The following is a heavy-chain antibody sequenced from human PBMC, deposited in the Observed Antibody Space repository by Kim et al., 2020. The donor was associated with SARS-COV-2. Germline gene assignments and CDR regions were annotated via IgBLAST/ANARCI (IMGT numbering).Heavy chain of an antibody. D-gene: IGHD1-26*01. CDR3: AKGLGATLLLFNY. CDR2: ISWDGGSK. J-gene: IGHJ4*02. V-gene: IGHV3-43*01. Sequence: GGSLRLSCAASGFTFDDYTMHWVRQAPGKGLEWVSLISWDGGSKYYADSVKGRFTISRDNSKNSLYLQMNSLRTEDTALYYCAKGLGATLLLFNYWGQGTLVTVSS. CDR1: GFTFDDYT.